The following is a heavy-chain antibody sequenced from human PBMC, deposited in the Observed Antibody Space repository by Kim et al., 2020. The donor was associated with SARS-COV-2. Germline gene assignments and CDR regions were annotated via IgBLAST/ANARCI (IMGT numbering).Heavy chain of an antibody. D-gene: IGHD3-22*01. V-gene: IGHV4-34*01. Sequence: SETLSLTCAVYGGSFSGYYWSWIRQPPGKGLEWIGEINHSGSTNYNPSLKSRVTISVDTSKNQFSLKLSSVTAADTAVYYCARGRITMIVVVRSTRGYYFDYWGQGTLVTVSS. CDR2: INHSGST. J-gene: IGHJ4*02. CDR1: GGSFSGYY. CDR3: ARGRITMIVVVRSTRGYYFDY.